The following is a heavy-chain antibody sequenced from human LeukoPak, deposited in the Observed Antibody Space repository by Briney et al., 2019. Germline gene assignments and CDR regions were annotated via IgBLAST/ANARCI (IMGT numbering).Heavy chain of an antibody. V-gene: IGHV3-30*18. CDR1: GFTFSSYG. CDR2: ISYDGSNK. D-gene: IGHD4-17*01. Sequence: PGGSLRLSCAASGFTFSSYGMHWVRQAPGKGLEWVAVISYDGSNKYYADSVKGRFTISRDNSKNTLYLQMNSLRAEDTAVYYCAKGRVPYGEFDYWGQGTLVTVSS. CDR3: AKGRVPYGEFDY. J-gene: IGHJ4*02.